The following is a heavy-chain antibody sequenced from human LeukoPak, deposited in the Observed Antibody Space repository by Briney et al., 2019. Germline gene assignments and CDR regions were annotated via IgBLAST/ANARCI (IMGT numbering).Heavy chain of an antibody. CDR1: GFTFSSYA. V-gene: IGHV3-23*01. J-gene: IGHJ4*02. CDR3: AKHRFESGGYHSTD. Sequence: SGGSLRPSCAASGFTFSSYAMSWVRQAPGKGLAWVSTISGGSGSTYCADSVKGRFTISRDNSKNTLYLQMNSLRDEDTAVYYCAKHRFESGGYHSTDWGQGTLVTVSS. CDR2: ISGGSGST. D-gene: IGHD3-22*01.